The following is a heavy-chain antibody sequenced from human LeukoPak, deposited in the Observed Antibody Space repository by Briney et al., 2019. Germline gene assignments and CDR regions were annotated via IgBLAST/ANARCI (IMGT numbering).Heavy chain of an antibody. CDR3: ARWNGRFGEWQVGY. CDR2: ISAYNGNT. D-gene: IGHD3-10*01. V-gene: IGHV1-18*01. CDR1: GGTFSSYA. J-gene: IGHJ4*02. Sequence: GASVKVSCKASGGTFSSYAISWVRQAPGQGLEWMGWISAYNGNTNYAHKLQGRVTMTTDTSTSTAYMELRSLRSDDPAVYYCARWNGRFGEWQVGYWGQGTLVTVSS.